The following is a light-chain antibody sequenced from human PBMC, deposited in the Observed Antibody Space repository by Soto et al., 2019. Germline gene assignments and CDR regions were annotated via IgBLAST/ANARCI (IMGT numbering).Light chain of an antibody. V-gene: IGKV1-12*01. J-gene: IGKJ1*01. Sequence: DIQLTQSPSSVSASVGDRVTISCRASQGISSWLAWYQQKPGKAPKLLIYKASNLYTGVPSRFSGSRSGTEFTLTISSLQPEDFASYYCLQDYGDSWTFGQGTKVDIK. CDR3: LQDYGDSWT. CDR1: QGISSW. CDR2: KAS.